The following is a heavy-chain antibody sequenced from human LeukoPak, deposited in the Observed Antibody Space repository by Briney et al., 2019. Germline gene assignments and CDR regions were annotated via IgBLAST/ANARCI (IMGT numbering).Heavy chain of an antibody. CDR2: IYYSGST. J-gene: IGHJ3*02. CDR1: GGSISSGGYY. CDR3: AKYDSSSYYYGNAFDI. Sequence: PSQTLSLTCTVSGGSISSGGYYWSWIRQLPGKGLEWIGYIYYSGSTYYNPSLKSRVTISVDTSKNQFSLKLSSVTAADTAVYYCAKYDSSSYYYGNAFDIWGQGTMVTVSS. V-gene: IGHV4-31*03. D-gene: IGHD3-22*01.